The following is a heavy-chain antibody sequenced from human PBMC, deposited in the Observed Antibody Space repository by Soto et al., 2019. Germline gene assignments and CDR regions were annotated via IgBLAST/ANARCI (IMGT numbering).Heavy chain of an antibody. CDR3: ARDLSHVRWTGYYYDAFDI. CDR2: IYYSGST. V-gene: IGHV4-59*01. J-gene: IGHJ3*02. CDR1: GGSINSYY. D-gene: IGHD3-9*01. Sequence: PSETLSLTCTGSGGSINSYYLSWIRPPPVKGLEWIGYIYYSGSTNYNPSLKSRVTISVDTSKNQFSLKLSSVTAADTAVYYCARDLSHVRWTGYYYDAFDIWGQGTMVTVSS.